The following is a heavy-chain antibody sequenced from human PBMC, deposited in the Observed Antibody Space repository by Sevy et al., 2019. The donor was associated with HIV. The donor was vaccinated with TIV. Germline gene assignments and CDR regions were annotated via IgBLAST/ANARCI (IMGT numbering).Heavy chain of an antibody. CDR3: AGDRYYDASGYYYYYYGLDV. CDR2: IYSGGST. V-gene: IGHV3-66*01. CDR1: TFSVTDNY. D-gene: IGHD3-22*01. J-gene: IGHJ6*02. Sequence: GGSLRLSCAASTFSVTDNYMSWVRQAPGKGLEWVSTIYSGGSTFYVDSVKGRFTISRDNSKNTLYLQMNSLRAEDTAGYYCAGDRYYDASGYYYYYYGLDVWGQGTTVTVSS.